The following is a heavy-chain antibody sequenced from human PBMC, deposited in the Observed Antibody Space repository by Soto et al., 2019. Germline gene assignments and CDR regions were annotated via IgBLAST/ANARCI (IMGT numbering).Heavy chain of an antibody. CDR3: ARGLTYCSGGSCSAGMDV. V-gene: IGHV1-69*05. Sequence: QVQLVQSGAEVKKPGSSVKVSCKASGGTFSSYAISWVRQAPGQGLEWMGGIIPIFGTANYAKKFQGRVTITTDESTSTAYMELSSLRSEDMAVYYCARGLTYCSGGSCSAGMDVWGQGTTVTVSS. CDR1: GGTFSSYA. CDR2: IIPIFGTA. J-gene: IGHJ6*02. D-gene: IGHD2-15*01.